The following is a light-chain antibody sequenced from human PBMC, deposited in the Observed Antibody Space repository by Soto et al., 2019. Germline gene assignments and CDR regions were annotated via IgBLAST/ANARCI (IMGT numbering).Light chain of an antibody. CDR3: QQRTNWPPALS. V-gene: IGKV3-11*01. CDR2: DAS. J-gene: IGKJ4*01. CDR1: QRVKSL. Sequence: NVLNKASTTLSLSPGGKSTLLCRARQRVKSLLAWYQQKPGQTPRLLIYDASKRATGIPVRFSGSGSGTDFTLTISSLEPEDFAVYYCQQRTNWPPALSFGGGTKVEI.